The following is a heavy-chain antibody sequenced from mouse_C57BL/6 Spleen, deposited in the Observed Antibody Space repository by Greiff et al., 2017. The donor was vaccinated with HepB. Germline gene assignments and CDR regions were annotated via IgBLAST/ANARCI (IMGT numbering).Heavy chain of an antibody. CDR3: ASSSYYGNYLFAY. J-gene: IGHJ3*01. CDR2: IYPGSGST. V-gene: IGHV1-55*01. Sequence: VQLQQPGAELVKPWASVKMSCKASGYTFTSYWITWVKQRPGQGLEWIGDIYPGSGSTNYNEKFKSKATLTVDTSSSTAYMQLSSLTSEDSAVYYRASSSYYGNYLFAYWGQGTLVTVSA. D-gene: IGHD2-10*01. CDR1: GYTFTSYW.